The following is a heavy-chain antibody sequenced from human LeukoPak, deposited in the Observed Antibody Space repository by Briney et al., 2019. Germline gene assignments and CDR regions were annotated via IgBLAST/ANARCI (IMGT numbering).Heavy chain of an antibody. Sequence: PGGSLRLSCAASGFTFSSYGMHWVRQAPGKGLEWVAFIRYDGSNKYYADSVKGRFTISRDNSKNTLYLQMNSLRAEDTAVYYCAKVRGYSYWDPFDYWGQGTLVTVSS. J-gene: IGHJ4*02. CDR3: AKVRGYSYWDPFDY. V-gene: IGHV3-30*02. D-gene: IGHD5-18*01. CDR2: IRYDGSNK. CDR1: GFTFSSYG.